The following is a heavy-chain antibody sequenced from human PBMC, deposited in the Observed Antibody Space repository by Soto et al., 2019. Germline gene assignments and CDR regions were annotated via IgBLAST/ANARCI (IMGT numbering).Heavy chain of an antibody. J-gene: IGHJ4*02. Sequence: EVQLLQSGGGLVQPGGSLRLSCAASGFTFTSYSMTWVRQPPGKGLEWVSAVNPGGYSTYYADSVKGRFTISRDNSNKTVYLQMNSLRAEDTAVYYCAKDLRAGSGYDFEYSDQGTLVTVSS. CDR3: AKDLRAGSGYDFEY. CDR2: VNPGGYST. D-gene: IGHD5-12*01. CDR1: GFTFTSYS. V-gene: IGHV3-23*01.